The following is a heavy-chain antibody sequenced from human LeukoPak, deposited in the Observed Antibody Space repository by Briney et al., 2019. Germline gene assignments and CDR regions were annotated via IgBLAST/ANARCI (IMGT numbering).Heavy chain of an antibody. CDR2: IYTSGST. CDR3: ARGPHWVTGDYDAFDI. D-gene: IGHD4-17*01. CDR1: GGSISSGSYY. J-gene: IGHJ3*02. V-gene: IGHV4-61*02. Sequence: PSQTLSLTRTVSGGSISSGSYYWSWIRQPAGKGLEWIGRIYTSGSTNYNPSLTSRVTISVDTSKNQFSLKLTSVTAADTAVYYCARGPHWVTGDYDAFDIWGQGTMVTVSS.